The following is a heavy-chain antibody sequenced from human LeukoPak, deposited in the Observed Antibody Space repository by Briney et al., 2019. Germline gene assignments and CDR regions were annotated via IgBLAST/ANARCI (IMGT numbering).Heavy chain of an antibody. J-gene: IGHJ4*02. CDR1: GGSISSSGSY. V-gene: IGHV4-39*01. D-gene: IGHD6-19*01. CDR2: FYYSGST. CDR3: ARHEAYSSGWVDF. Sequence: SETLSLTCTVSGGSISSSGSYWGWIRQPPGKGLEWIGNFYYSGSTYYNPSLKSRVTISVDTSKNQFSPRLSSVTAADTAVYYCARHEAYSSGWVDFWGQGTLVTVSS.